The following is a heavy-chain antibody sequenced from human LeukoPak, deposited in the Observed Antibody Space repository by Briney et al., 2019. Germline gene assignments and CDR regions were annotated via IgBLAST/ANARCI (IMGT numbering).Heavy chain of an antibody. V-gene: IGHV1-2*02. J-gene: IGHJ6*03. CDR3: ARGCLLPGTGYYYYYMDV. CDR1: GYTFTGYY. Sequence: ASVKVSCKASGYTFTGYYMHWVRQAPGQGLEWMGWINPNSGGTNYAQKFQGRVTMTRDTSISTAYMELSRLRSDDTAVYYCARGCLLPGTGYYYYYMDVWGKGTTVTVSS. CDR2: INPNSGGT. D-gene: IGHD6-13*01.